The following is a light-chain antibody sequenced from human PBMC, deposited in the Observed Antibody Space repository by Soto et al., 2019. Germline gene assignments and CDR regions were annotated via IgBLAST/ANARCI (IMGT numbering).Light chain of an antibody. CDR2: EVT. Sequence: QSVLTQPASVSGSPGQSITISCTGTTTDVGGYDYVSWFQQYPEKAPKLIISEVTNRPSGISIRFSGSKSGNTASLTISGLQPEDEADYYCISYTSIGTLVFGAGTKVTVL. CDR3: ISYTSIGTLV. J-gene: IGLJ1*01. CDR1: TTDVGGYDY. V-gene: IGLV2-14*01.